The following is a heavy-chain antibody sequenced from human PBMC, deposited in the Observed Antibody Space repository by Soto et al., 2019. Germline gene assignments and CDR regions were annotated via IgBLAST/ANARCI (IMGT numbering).Heavy chain of an antibody. V-gene: IGHV3-7*03. CDR2: IEQEGSEK. CDR1: GFTFSSYW. Sequence: EVQLVESGGGLVQPGGSLRLSCAASGFTFSSYWMSWVRQAPGKGLEWVANIEQEGSEKYYVDSVKGRFTISRDNAKISLYLHMNSLRAEDKAVYYCARDFRKLGYCSTTRCNYYYYGMDVWGQGTTVTVSS. CDR3: ARDFRKLGYCSTTRCNYYYYGMDV. J-gene: IGHJ6*02. D-gene: IGHD2-2*01.